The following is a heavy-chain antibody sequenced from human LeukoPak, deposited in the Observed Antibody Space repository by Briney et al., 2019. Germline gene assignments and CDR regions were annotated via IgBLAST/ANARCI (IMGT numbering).Heavy chain of an antibody. CDR3: ARDEYDILTGSGSSYYFDY. Sequence: ASVKVSCKASGYTFSSYGISWVRQAPGQGLERMGRISAYNGDTRYSQKLQGRVTMTTETSTSTVYMELRSLRSDDTAVYYCARDEYDILTGSGSSYYFDYWGQGTLVTVSS. CDR2: ISAYNGDT. J-gene: IGHJ4*02. D-gene: IGHD3-9*01. V-gene: IGHV1-18*01. CDR1: GYTFSSYG.